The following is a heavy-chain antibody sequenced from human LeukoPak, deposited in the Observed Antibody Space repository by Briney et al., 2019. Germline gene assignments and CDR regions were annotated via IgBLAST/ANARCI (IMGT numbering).Heavy chain of an antibody. J-gene: IGHJ5*02. D-gene: IGHD3-16*01. V-gene: IGHV3-7*01. Sequence: GGSLRLSCAVSGFTFSTYWMSWVRQAPGKGLEWVANINQNGREKFYVDSVKGRFTISRDNAKNSLYLQMNSLRAEDTAVYYCTRDRRGVMLSWGQGTLVTVSS. CDR2: INQNGREK. CDR1: GFTFSTYW. CDR3: TRDRRGVMLS.